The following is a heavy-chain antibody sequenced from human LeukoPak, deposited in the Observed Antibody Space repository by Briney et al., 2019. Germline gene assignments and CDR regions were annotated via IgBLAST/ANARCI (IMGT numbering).Heavy chain of an antibody. Sequence: ASVKVSCKTSGYTFTGYYMHWVRQAPGQGLEWMGWINPNRGGTNYAQKFQGRVTMTRDTSISTAYMELSRLRSDDTAVYYCARDSIAANLNWFDPWGQGTLVTVSS. CDR3: ARDSIAANLNWFDP. V-gene: IGHV1-2*02. CDR2: INPNRGGT. CDR1: GYTFTGYY. J-gene: IGHJ5*02. D-gene: IGHD6-13*01.